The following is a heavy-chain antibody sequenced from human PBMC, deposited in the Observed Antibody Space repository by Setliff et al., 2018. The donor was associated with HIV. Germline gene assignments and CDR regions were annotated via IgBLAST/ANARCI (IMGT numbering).Heavy chain of an antibody. J-gene: IGHJ4*02. CDR3: VRDQNTPSRCRSKTCINPGDY. Sequence: GGSLRLSCAASGFTFTISWMNWVRQAPGKGLEWVANINPDGSHRDYVDSVKGRFTISRDNAKNSLYLQMNSLKAEDTAVYYCVRDQNTPSRCRSKTCINPGDYWGLGTLVTVSS. D-gene: IGHD2-2*01. CDR1: GFTFTISW. V-gene: IGHV3-7*03. CDR2: INPDGSHR.